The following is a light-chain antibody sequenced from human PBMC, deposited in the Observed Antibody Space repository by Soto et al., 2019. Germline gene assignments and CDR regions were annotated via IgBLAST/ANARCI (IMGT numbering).Light chain of an antibody. CDR3: CSSAGSPPYV. V-gene: IGLV2-11*01. Sequence: QSALTQPRSVSGSPGQSVTISCTGTSSDVGGYNYVSWYQQHPGKAPKVMIYDVSLRPSGVPDRFSGSKSGNTASLTISGLTAENEADYYCCSSAGSPPYVLGTGTKVTVL. J-gene: IGLJ1*01. CDR1: SSDVGGYNY. CDR2: DVS.